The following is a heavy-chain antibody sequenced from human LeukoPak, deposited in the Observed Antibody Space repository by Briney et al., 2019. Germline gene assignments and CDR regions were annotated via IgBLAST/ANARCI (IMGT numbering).Heavy chain of an antibody. CDR2: INHSGST. D-gene: IGHD6-13*01. Sequence: TSETLSLTCAVYGGSFSGYYWGWIRQPPGKGLEWIGEINHSGSTNYNPSLKSRVTISVDTSKNQFSLKLSSVTAADTAVYYCARRGIAAAGTVLDYWGQGTLVTVSS. CDR1: GGSFSGYY. CDR3: ARRGIAAAGTVLDY. V-gene: IGHV4-34*01. J-gene: IGHJ4*02.